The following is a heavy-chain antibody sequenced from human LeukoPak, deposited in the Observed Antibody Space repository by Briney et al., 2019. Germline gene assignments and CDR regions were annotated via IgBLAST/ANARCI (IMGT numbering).Heavy chain of an antibody. CDR2: ISYDGSSK. CDR1: GFTFSSYG. Sequence: PGGSLRLSCAASGFTFSSYGMHWVRQAPGKGLEWVAVISYDGSSKYYADSVKGRFTISRDNSKNTLYLQMNSLRTEDTAVYYCARDPYSNEGYFDYWGQGTQVTVSS. CDR3: ARDPYSNEGYFDY. J-gene: IGHJ4*02. V-gene: IGHV3-30*03. D-gene: IGHD4-11*01.